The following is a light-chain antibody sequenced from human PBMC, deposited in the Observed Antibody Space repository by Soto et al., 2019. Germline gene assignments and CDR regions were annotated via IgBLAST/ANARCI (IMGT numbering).Light chain of an antibody. CDR2: WAS. V-gene: IGKV4-1*01. CDR1: QSVLYSSNNKNY. Sequence: DIVMTQSPDSLAVSLGERATINCKSSQSVLYSSNNKNYLAWYHQRPGQPPKLLIYWASTRESGVPDRFSGSGSGTDFTLTISSLQAEDVAVYYCQQYYSTPHTFGQGTTLEIK. J-gene: IGKJ2*01. CDR3: QQYYSTPHT.